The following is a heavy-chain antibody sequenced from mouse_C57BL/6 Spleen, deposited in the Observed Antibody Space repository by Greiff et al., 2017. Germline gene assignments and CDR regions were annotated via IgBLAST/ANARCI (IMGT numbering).Heavy chain of an antibody. D-gene: IGHD1-1*01. J-gene: IGHJ4*01. CDR1: GFTFSSSG. CDR3: ARRYGSSYYYAMDY. V-gene: IGHV5-6*02. Sequence: EVKLVESGGDLVKPGGSLKLSCAASGFTFSSSGMSWVRQTPDKRLEWVATISSGGSYTYYPDSVKGRVTISRDNATNTRYLQLSSLKSEDTALYYCARRYGSSYYYAMDYWGQGTSVTVSS. CDR2: ISSGGSYT.